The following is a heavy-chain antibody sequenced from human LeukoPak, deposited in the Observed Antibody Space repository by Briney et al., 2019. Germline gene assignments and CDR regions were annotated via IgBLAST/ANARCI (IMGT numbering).Heavy chain of an antibody. Sequence: SETLSLTCTVSGGSISSSSYYWGWIRQPPGKGLEWIGSIYYSGSTYYNPSLKSRVTISVDTSKNQFSLKLSSVTAADTAVYYCARQRRMITIFGVVIIGWFDPWGQGTLVTVSS. J-gene: IGHJ5*02. CDR3: ARQRRMITIFGVVIIGWFDP. CDR2: IYYSGST. D-gene: IGHD3-3*01. V-gene: IGHV4-39*01. CDR1: GGSISSSSYY.